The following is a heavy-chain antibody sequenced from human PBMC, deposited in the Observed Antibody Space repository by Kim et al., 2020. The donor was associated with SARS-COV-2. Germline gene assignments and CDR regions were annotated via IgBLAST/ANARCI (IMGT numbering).Heavy chain of an antibody. Sequence: IYYADSVKGRFTISRDNAKNSLYLKMNSLRAEDTAVYYCAREEVFYGLDVWGQGTTVTVSS. CDR2: I. V-gene: IGHV3-21*01. CDR3: AREEVFYGLDV. J-gene: IGHJ6*02.